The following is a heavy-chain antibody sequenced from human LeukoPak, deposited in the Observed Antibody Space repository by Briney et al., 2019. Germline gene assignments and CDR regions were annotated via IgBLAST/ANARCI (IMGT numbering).Heavy chain of an antibody. V-gene: IGHV3-74*01. D-gene: IGHD3-10*01. CDR2: INSDGSST. J-gene: IGHJ1*01. Sequence: PGGSLRLSCAASGFTFSSYWMHWVRQAPGKGLVWVSRINSDGSSTSYADSVKGRVTISRDNSKNTLYLQMNSLRAEDTAVYYCVKDKGSGYIRYFQDWGQGTLVTVSS. CDR1: GFTFSSYW. CDR3: VKDKGSGYIRYFQD.